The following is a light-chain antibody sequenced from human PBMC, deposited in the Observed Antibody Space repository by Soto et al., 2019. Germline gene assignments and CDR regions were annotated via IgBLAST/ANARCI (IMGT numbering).Light chain of an antibody. CDR3: QQYNDFQYT. CDR2: SSS. J-gene: IGKJ2*01. Sequence: DIQMTQSPSSLSASVGDRITITCRANQTIDRHLDWFQQRPGNAPKLLIYSSSNLQSRVPSRFSGSGSGTDFTLTIHGLQPEDFATYYCQQYNDFQYTFGPGTKLEI. CDR1: QTIDRH. V-gene: IGKV1-39*01.